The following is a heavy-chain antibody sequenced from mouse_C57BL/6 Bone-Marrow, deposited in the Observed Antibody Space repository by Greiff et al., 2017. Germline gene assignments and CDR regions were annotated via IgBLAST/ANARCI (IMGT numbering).Heavy chain of an antibody. D-gene: IGHD2-4*01. CDR2: ISSGGDYI. Sequence: EVKVIESGEGLVKPGGSLKLSCAASGFTFSSYAMSWVRQTPEKRLEWVAYISSGGDYIYYADTVKGRFTISRDNARNTLYLQMSSLKSEDTAMYYCTRNYYDYDGAYYFDYWGQGTTLTVSS. J-gene: IGHJ2*01. CDR1: GFTFSSYA. CDR3: TRNYYDYDGAYYFDY. V-gene: IGHV5-9-1*02.